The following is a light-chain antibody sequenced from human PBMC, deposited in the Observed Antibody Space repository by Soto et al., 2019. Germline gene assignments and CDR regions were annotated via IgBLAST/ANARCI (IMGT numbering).Light chain of an antibody. J-gene: IGKJ1*01. CDR3: QQYNSYST. V-gene: IGKV1-5*01. CDR1: QSISSW. Sequence: DIHITQSPSPLSASVGDKDTNTCRASQSISSWLAWYQQKPGKAPKLLIYDASSLESGVPSRFSGSGSGTEFTLTISSLQPDDFATYYCQQYNSYSTFGQGTKV. CDR2: DAS.